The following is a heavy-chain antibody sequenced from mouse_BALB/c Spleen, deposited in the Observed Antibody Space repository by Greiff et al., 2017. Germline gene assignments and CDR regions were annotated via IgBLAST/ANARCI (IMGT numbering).Heavy chain of an antibody. CDR2: IYPGDGDT. V-gene: IGHV1-80*01. CDR1: GYAFSSYW. D-gene: IGHD2-10*02. Sequence: QVQLQQSGAELVRPGSSVKISCKASGYAFSSYWMNWVKQRPGQGLEWIGQIYPGDGDTNYNGKFKGKATLTADKSSSTAYMQLSSLTSEDSAVYFCARIVLVSYAIDYWGQGTSVTVSS. J-gene: IGHJ4*01. CDR3: ARIVLVSYAIDY.